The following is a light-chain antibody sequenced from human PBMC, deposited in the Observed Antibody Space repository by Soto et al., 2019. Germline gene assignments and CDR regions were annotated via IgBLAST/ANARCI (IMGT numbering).Light chain of an antibody. CDR3: QQTYSIPVT. J-gene: IGKJ2*01. Sequence: DIQMTQSPSSLSASVGDRVTITCRASQSISSYLNWYQQKPGKAPKLLIYAGSSLQSGVPSRFSGRGSGADFTLTISSRQPEDFATYYCQQTYSIPVTFGQGTKLE. V-gene: IGKV1-39*01. CDR1: QSISSY. CDR2: AGS.